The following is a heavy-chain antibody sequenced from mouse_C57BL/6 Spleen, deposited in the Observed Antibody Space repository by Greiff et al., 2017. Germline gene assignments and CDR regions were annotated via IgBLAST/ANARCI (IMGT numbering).Heavy chain of an antibody. CDR3: AREDYYGSSSRDYYAMDY. J-gene: IGHJ4*01. CDR2: IYPGSGST. CDR1: GYTFTSYW. D-gene: IGHD1-1*01. Sequence: VQLQQSGAELVKPGASVKMSCKASGYTFTSYWITWVKQRPGQGLEWIGDIYPGSGSTNYNEKFKSKATLTVDTSSSTAYMQLSSLTSEDSAVYYCAREDYYGSSSRDYYAMDYWGQGTSVTVSS. V-gene: IGHV1-55*01.